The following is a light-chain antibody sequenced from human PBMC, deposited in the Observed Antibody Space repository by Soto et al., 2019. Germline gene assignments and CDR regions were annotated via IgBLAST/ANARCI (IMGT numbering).Light chain of an antibody. CDR1: QSISTW. J-gene: IGKJ1*01. CDR3: QQYNSYPET. V-gene: IGKV1-5*01. Sequence: DIQMTQSPSTLSASLGDRVTITCRASQSISTWLAWYQQKPGKAPKLLIYDASSLESGVPSRFGGGGSGTEFTLTISSLQPDDFATYYCQQYNSYPETFGQGTKVDIK. CDR2: DAS.